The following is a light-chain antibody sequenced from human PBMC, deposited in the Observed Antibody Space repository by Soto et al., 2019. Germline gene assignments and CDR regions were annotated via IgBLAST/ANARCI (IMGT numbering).Light chain of an antibody. CDR3: QQRSNWPPIT. CDR2: DAL. CDR1: QSVDWY. V-gene: IGKV3-11*01. Sequence: EIVLTQSPATLYLSPGDRATLSCRASQSVDWYVAWYQQKPGQAPRLLIYDALKRATVTPDRFSGSGSGTDFTLTISRLEPEDFAVYYCQQRSNWPPITFGPGTKVDLK. J-gene: IGKJ3*01.